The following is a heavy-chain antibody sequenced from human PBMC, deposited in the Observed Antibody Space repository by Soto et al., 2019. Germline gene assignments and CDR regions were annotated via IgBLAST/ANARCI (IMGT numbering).Heavy chain of an antibody. CDR1: GFIFSPYG. Sequence: GSLRLSCAASGFIFSPYGIHWVRQAPGKGLEWVALIRNDGSDKFYAESVTGRFTISRDNSKNTVYLQMNSLRAEDTALYFCARAPRMAPFDVWGQGTMVTVSS. V-gene: IGHV3-33*01. J-gene: IGHJ3*01. CDR2: IRNDGSDK. CDR3: ARAPRMAPFDV.